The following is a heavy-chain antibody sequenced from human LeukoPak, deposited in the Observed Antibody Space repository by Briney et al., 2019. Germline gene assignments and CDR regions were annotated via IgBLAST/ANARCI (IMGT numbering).Heavy chain of an antibody. D-gene: IGHD2-2*01. CDR2: IYPGDSDT. CDR3: ARIVVVPAANAGAFDI. J-gene: IGHJ3*02. Sequence: GESLKISCKGSGYSFTSYWIGWVRQMPGKGLEWMGIIYPGDSDTRYSPSFQGQVTISADKSISTAYLQWSSLKASDTAMYYCARIVVVPAANAGAFDIWGQGTMVTVSS. CDR1: GYSFTSYW. V-gene: IGHV5-51*01.